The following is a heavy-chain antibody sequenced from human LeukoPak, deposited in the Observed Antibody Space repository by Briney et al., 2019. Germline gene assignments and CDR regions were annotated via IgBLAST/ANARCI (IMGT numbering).Heavy chain of an antibody. J-gene: IGHJ2*01. Sequence: GGSLRLSCAASGFTFSSSGMHWVRQAPGKGLQWVAVISYDGSNKYYTNSVKGRFTISRDNSKNTVYLQMNSLRAEDTAVYYCAKHWGYSFLYFDLWGRGTLVTVSS. CDR3: AKHWGYSFLYFDL. CDR2: ISYDGSNK. D-gene: IGHD7-27*01. V-gene: IGHV3-30*18. CDR1: GFTFSSSG.